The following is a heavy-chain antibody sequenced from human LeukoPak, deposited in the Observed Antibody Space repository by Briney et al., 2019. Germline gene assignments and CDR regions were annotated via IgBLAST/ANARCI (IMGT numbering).Heavy chain of an antibody. V-gene: IGHV3-21*01. CDR1: GFTFSSYS. CDR3: ARGGGGMLYELNY. D-gene: IGHD2-8*01. CDR2: ISSSSSYI. Sequence: PGGSLRLSCAASGFTFSSYSMNWVRQAPGKGLEWVSSISSSSSYIYYADSVKGRFTISRDNAKNSLYLQMNSLRAEDTAVYYCARGGGGMLYELNYWGQGTLVTVSS. J-gene: IGHJ4*02.